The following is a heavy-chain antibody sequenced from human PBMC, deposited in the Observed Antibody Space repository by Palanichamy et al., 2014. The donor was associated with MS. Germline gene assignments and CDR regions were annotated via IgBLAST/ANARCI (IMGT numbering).Heavy chain of an antibody. Sequence: EVQLVESGGDLVQPGGSLRLSCAASGFTFTTYSMNWVRQAPGKGLEWVSYISSSSSTIYYADSVKGRFTISRDNAKNSPYLQMNSLRDEDTAVYYCAREYSSSSGRAFDYWGQGTLVTVSS. CDR3: AREYSSSSGRAFDY. D-gene: IGHD6-6*01. V-gene: IGHV3-48*02. CDR2: ISSSSSTI. CDR1: GFTFTTYS. J-gene: IGHJ4*02.